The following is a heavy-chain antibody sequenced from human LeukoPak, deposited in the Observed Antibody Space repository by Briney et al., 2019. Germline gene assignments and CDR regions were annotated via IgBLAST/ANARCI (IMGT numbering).Heavy chain of an antibody. Sequence: ASVKVSCKASGYTFTSYGISWVRQAPGQGLEWMGWISAYNGNTNYAQKLQGRVTMTTDTSTSTAYMELRSLRSDDTAVYYCARDAIVVVTAIPRYFQHWGQGTLVTVSS. CDR1: GYTFTSYG. D-gene: IGHD2-21*02. V-gene: IGHV1-18*01. CDR3: ARDAIVVVTAIPRYFQH. J-gene: IGHJ1*01. CDR2: ISAYNGNT.